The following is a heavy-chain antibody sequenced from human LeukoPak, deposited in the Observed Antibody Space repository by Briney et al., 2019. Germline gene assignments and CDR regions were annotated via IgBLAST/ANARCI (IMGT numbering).Heavy chain of an antibody. CDR2: ISGDGDNT. CDR3: AKGVRSGTYYNCFDP. Sequence: GGSLRLSCVASGFTLDDSALHWVRQAPGKGLEWISLISGDGDNTYYADSVKGRFTISRDTSTNSLYLQMSSLRAEDTAFYYCAKGVRSGTYYNCFDPWGQGTLVTVSS. J-gene: IGHJ5*02. CDR1: GFTLDDSA. D-gene: IGHD1-26*01. V-gene: IGHV3-43*02.